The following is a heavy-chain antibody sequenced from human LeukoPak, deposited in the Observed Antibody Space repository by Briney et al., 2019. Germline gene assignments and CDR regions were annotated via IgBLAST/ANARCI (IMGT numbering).Heavy chain of an antibody. CDR1: GFTFSSHW. Sequence: GGSLRLSCAASGFTFSSHWMSWVRQAPGKGLEWVANIKKDGSEKYYVDSVKGRFTISRDNAKNSLYLQMNSLRAEDTAVYFCARTRFGDYLHDAFDMWGQGTMVTVSS. D-gene: IGHD4-17*01. J-gene: IGHJ3*02. CDR3: ARTRFGDYLHDAFDM. CDR2: IKKDGSEK. V-gene: IGHV3-7*01.